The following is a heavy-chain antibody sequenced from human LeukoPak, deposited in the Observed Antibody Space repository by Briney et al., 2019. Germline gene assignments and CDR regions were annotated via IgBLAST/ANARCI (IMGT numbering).Heavy chain of an antibody. J-gene: IGHJ5*02. D-gene: IGHD3-10*01. Sequence: GASVKVSCKASGYTFTSYGISWVRQAPGQGLEWLGWMNPNSGNTGYAQNFQGRVTMTRDTSIDTAYMELTSLRYEDTAVYYCARDYYGWKSSSFDPWGQGTLVTVSS. V-gene: IGHV1-8*02. CDR1: GYTFTSYG. CDR3: ARDYYGWKSSSFDP. CDR2: MNPNSGNT.